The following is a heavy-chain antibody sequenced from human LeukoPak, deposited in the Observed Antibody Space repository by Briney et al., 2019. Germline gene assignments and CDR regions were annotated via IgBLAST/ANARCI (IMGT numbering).Heavy chain of an antibody. CDR3: ARAQQWLVRGAFDI. V-gene: IGHV6-1*01. CDR1: GDSVSSNSAA. J-gene: IGHJ3*02. CDR2: TYYRSKWYN. D-gene: IGHD6-19*01. Sequence: SQTLSLTCAISGDSVSSNSAAWNWIRQSPSRGLEWLGRTYYRSKWYNDYAVSVKSRITINPDTSKDQFSLQLNSVTPEDTAVYYCARAQQWLVRGAFDIWGQGTMVTVSS.